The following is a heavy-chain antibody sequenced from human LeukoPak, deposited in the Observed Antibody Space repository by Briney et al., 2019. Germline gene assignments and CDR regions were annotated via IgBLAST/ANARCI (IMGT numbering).Heavy chain of an antibody. CDR2: IYHSGST. CDR3: ARDTADEYYYDTSYF. Sequence: SQTLSLTCTVSGGSISSSYYYCGWIRQPPGKGLEWIGSIYHSGSTYYNPSLKSRVTISVDTSKNQFTLNLTSVTAADTAVYYCARDTADEYYYDTSYFWGQGTLVTVSA. J-gene: IGHJ4*02. CDR1: GGSISSSYYY. D-gene: IGHD3-22*01. V-gene: IGHV4-39*06.